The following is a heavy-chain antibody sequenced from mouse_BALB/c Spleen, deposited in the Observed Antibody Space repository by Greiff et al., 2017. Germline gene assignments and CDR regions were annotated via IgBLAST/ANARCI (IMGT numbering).Heavy chain of an antibody. Sequence: DVQLVESGGGLVQPGGSLRLSCATSGFTFTDYYMSWVRQPPGKALEWLGFIRNKANGYTTEYSASVKGRFTISRDNSQSILYLQMNTLRAEDSATYYCARDRYDGFDYWGQGTTLTVSS. CDR2: IRNKANGYTT. D-gene: IGHD2-14*01. CDR3: ARDRYDGFDY. V-gene: IGHV7-3*02. J-gene: IGHJ2*01. CDR1: GFTFTDYY.